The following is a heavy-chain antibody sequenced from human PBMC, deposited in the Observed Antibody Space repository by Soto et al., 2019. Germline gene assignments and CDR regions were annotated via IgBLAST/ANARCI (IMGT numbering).Heavy chain of an antibody. J-gene: IGHJ4*02. D-gene: IGHD5-18*01. CDR3: ASSYSDGYSVFDY. V-gene: IGHV4-4*02. CDR2: IYQSGST. Sequence: QVQLQESGPGLVKPSGTLSLTCTVSGGSISSSNWWSWVRQSPEKGLEWIGEIYQSGSTSYNPSLKSRVTISVDKSKRQFYLTLPSVTAADTSVYYCASSYSDGYSVFDYWGPGTLVTVSS. CDR1: GGSISSSNW.